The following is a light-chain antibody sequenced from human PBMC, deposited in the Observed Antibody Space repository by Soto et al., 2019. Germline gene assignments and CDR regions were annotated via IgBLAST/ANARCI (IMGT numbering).Light chain of an antibody. J-gene: IGKJ5*01. CDR1: QGISRW. CDR2: AAS. CDR3: QQANSLPIT. Sequence: DIPMTQSPSSVSASVGDRVTITCRASQGISRWLAWYQQKPGKAPNLLIYAASSLQSGVPSRFSGSGSGTDFTLTISSLQPEDFATYYCQQANSLPITFGQGTRLEIK. V-gene: IGKV1-12*01.